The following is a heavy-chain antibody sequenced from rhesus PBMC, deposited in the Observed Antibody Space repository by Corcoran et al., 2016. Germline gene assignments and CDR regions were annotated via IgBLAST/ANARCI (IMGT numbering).Heavy chain of an antibody. CDR2: IGGSIGST. CDR3: ARRGTGTTFPFDY. J-gene: IGHJ4*01. V-gene: IGHV4-165*02. Sequence: QVQLQESGPGLVKPSETLSLTCAVSGDSISGYYWNWLRQPPGKGLEWSGYIGGSIGSTTYNPSLKSRATLSTDTSKNQISLKLSSVTAADMAVYYCARRGTGTTFPFDYWGQGVLVTVSS. D-gene: IGHD1-7*02. CDR1: GDSISGYY.